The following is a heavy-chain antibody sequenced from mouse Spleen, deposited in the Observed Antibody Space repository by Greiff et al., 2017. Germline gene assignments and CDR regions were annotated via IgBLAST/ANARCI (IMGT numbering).Heavy chain of an antibody. CDR2: INSNGGST. Sequence: LQQSGGGLVKPGGSLKLSCAASGFTFSSYAMSWVRQTPEKRLEWVAAINSNGGSTYYPDAVKDRFTISRDNAKNTLYLQMSSLRSEDTALYYCARHDGNYWYFDVWGAGTTVTVSS. J-gene: IGHJ1*01. CDR1: GFTFSSYA. CDR3: ARHDGNYWYFDV. V-gene: IGHV5-6-2*01. D-gene: IGHD2-1*01.